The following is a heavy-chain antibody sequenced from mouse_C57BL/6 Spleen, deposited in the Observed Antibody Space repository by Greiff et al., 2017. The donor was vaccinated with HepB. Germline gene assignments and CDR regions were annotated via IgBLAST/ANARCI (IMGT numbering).Heavy chain of an antibody. Sequence: EVKLVESGGGLVKPGGSLKLSCAASGFTFSSYAMSWVRQTPEKRLEWVATISDGGSYTYYPDNVKGRFTISRDNAKNNLYLQMSHLKSEDTAMYYCARDGGYGSSYRGLYFDYWGQGTTLTVSS. CDR1: GFTFSSYA. CDR3: ARDGGYGSSYRGLYFDY. J-gene: IGHJ2*01. CDR2: ISDGGSYT. V-gene: IGHV5-4*01. D-gene: IGHD1-1*01.